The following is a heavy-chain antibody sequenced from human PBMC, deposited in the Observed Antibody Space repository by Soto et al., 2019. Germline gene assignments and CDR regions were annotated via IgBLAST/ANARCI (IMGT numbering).Heavy chain of an antibody. J-gene: IGHJ5*01. Sequence: SETLSLTCAVYGGSFSGYYWSWIRQPPGKGLEWIGEINHSGSTNYNPSLKSRVTISVDTSKNQFSLKLSSVTAADTAVHYCARGPIVGARGGFGFDSWGQGTLVTVS. CDR2: INHSGST. D-gene: IGHD1-26*01. CDR1: GGSFSGYY. V-gene: IGHV4-34*01. CDR3: ARGPIVGARGGFGFDS.